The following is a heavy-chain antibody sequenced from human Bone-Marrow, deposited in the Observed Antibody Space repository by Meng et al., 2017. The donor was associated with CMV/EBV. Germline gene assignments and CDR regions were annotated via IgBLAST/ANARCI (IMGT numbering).Heavy chain of an antibody. D-gene: IGHD6-13*01. CDR1: GFTFSSYA. Sequence: GESLKISCAASGFTFSSYAMHWVRQAPGKGLEWVAVISYDGSNKYYADSVKGRFTISRDNSKNTLYLQMNSLRAEDTAVYYCARDGHSSSWYRHYYYGMDVWGQGTTVTVSS. V-gene: IGHV3-30-3*01. J-gene: IGHJ6*02. CDR2: ISYDGSNK. CDR3: ARDGHSSSWYRHYYYGMDV.